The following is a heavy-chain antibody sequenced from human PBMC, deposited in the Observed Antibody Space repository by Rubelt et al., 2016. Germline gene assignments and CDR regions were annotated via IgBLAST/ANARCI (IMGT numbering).Heavy chain of an antibody. CDR2: IIPIFGTA. V-gene: IGHV1-69*06. CDR3: ARDLVGVVITTHDAFDI. CDR1: GGTFSSYA. J-gene: IGHJ3*02. D-gene: IGHD3-22*01. Sequence: QVQLAQSGAEVKKPGSSVKVSCKASGGTFSSYAISWVRQAPGQGLEWMGGIIPIFGTANYARKFQGRVTITADKSTSTAYMELGSLRSEDTAVYYCARDLVGVVITTHDAFDIWGQGTMVTVSS.